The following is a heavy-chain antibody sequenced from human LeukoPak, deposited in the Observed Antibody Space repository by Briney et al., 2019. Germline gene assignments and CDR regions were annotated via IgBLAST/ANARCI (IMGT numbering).Heavy chain of an antibody. CDR2: IYYSGST. Sequence: PSQTLSLTCTVSGGSISSGGYYWSWIRQHPGKGLEWIGYIYYSGSTYYNPSLKSRVTISVATSKNQFSLKLSSVTAADTAVYYCARGGIAAAGDWFDPWGQGTLVTVSS. CDR3: ARGGIAAAGDWFDP. CDR1: GGSISSGGYY. V-gene: IGHV4-31*03. D-gene: IGHD6-13*01. J-gene: IGHJ5*02.